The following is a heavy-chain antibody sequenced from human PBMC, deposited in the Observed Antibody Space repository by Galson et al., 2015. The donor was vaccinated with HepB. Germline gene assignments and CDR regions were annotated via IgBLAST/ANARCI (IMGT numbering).Heavy chain of an antibody. J-gene: IGHJ5*02. CDR2: IIPIFGTA. V-gene: IGHV1-69*13. CDR1: GGTFSNYA. CDR3: ARVMRGFSSGWYVGWFDP. D-gene: IGHD6-19*01. Sequence: SVKVSCKASGGTFSNYAISWVRQAPGQGLEWMGGIIPIFGTANYAQKFQGRVTITADESTSTAYMELSSLRSEDTAVYYCARVMRGFSSGWYVGWFDPWGQGTLVTVSS.